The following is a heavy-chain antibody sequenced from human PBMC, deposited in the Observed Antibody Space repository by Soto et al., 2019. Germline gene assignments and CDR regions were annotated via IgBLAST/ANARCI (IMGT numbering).Heavy chain of an antibody. J-gene: IGHJ3*02. CDR3: TTVLVVAIRNDAFDI. CDR2: IKSKTDGGTT. Sequence: GGSMRLSCAASGLTFYNAGVNWVRKKPGKGLEWVGRIKSKTDGGTTDYAAPVKGRFTISRDDSKNTPYLQMNSLKTEDTAVYYCTTVLVVAIRNDAFDIWGQGTMVTVSS. CDR1: GLTFYNAG. D-gene: IGHD3-22*01. V-gene: IGHV3-15*07.